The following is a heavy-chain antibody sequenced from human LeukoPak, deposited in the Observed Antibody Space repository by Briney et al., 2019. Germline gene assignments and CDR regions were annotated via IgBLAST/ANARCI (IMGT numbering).Heavy chain of an antibody. D-gene: IGHD3-22*01. J-gene: IGHJ4*02. Sequence: MPSETLSLTCVVSGASVSTNNWWTWVRQAPGKGLEWIGEVYHSGLTNYSPSLKSRVTISVDTSKNQFSLKLSSVTAEDTAVYYCAKCATYYYDSSDYYDYWGQGTLVTVSS. CDR3: AKCATYYYDSSDYYDY. CDR2: VYHSGLT. V-gene: IGHV4-4*02. CDR1: GASVSTNNW.